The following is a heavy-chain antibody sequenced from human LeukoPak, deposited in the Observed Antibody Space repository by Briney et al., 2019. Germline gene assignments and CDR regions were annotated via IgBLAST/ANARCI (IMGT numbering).Heavy chain of an antibody. Sequence: GGSLRLSCAASGFTFSSYAMNWVRQAPGKGLEWVSVISVSGGDTYYADSVKGRFTISRDNSKNTVYLQMSSLRAEDTAVYYCARDQAAETSFDYWGQGTLVTVSS. CDR2: ISVSGGDT. D-gene: IGHD6-13*01. J-gene: IGHJ4*02. CDR1: GFTFSSYA. CDR3: ARDQAAETSFDY. V-gene: IGHV3-23*01.